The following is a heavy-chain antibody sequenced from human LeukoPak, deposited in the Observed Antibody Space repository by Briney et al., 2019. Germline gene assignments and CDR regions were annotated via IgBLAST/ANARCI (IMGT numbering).Heavy chain of an antibody. V-gene: IGHV1-69*05. CDR2: ISPIFGTA. CDR1: GGTFSSYA. D-gene: IGHD3-22*01. CDR3: ARASYDSSGRSDGAFDI. J-gene: IGHJ3*02. Sequence: SVKVSCKASGGTFSSYAISWVRQAPGQGLEWMRRISPIFGTANYAQKFQGRVTITTDESTSTAYMELSSLRSEDTAVYYCARASYDSSGRSDGAFDIWGQGTMVTVSS.